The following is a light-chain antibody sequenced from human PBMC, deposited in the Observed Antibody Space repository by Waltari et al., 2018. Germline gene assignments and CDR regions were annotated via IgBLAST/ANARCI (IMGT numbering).Light chain of an antibody. V-gene: IGKV3-20*01. Sequence: EIVLTQSPGTLSLSPGASATLSCRASQSIGIYLAWYQQKPGQAPRLLMYHASSRATGIPDRFSGSGSGTDFSLTISRLEPEDFAVYYCQKYGSLPATFGQGTKVEIK. J-gene: IGKJ1*01. CDR3: QKYGSLPAT. CDR2: HAS. CDR1: QSIGIY.